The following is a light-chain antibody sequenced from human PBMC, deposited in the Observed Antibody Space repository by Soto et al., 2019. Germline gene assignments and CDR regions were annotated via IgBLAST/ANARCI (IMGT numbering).Light chain of an antibody. CDR3: QQTRDFPLT. Sequence: DIQMTQSPSSVSASVGDTVTVTCRASQGISRWLAWYQQKPGKAPRLLIYAASSLQNGVPPRFSGTYSGTDFSLTISSLQPGDSATYFCQQTRDFPLTFCGGTRVEIK. J-gene: IGKJ4*01. V-gene: IGKV1-12*01. CDR1: QGISRW. CDR2: AAS.